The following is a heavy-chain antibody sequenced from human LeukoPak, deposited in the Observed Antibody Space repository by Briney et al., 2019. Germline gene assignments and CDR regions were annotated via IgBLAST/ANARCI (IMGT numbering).Heavy chain of an antibody. J-gene: IGHJ2*01. D-gene: IGHD1-14*01. CDR3: AGSLHRRVLYWSIDL. Sequence: ETLTLTCSVLGGSISSHYSSWIPQSPGKGREWMGYTYYSGSTDYNPFLTSRATMSVDTSKNQFSLRLSSVTAADTAVYYCAGSLHRRVLYWSIDLWGRGTLVTVSS. CDR2: TYYSGST. V-gene: IGHV4-59*11. CDR1: GGSISSHY.